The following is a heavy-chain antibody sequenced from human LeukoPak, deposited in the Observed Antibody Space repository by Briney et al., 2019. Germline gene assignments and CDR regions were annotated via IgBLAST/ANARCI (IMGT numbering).Heavy chain of an antibody. J-gene: IGHJ2*01. CDR1: GFTFRTFT. CDR3: ARLRGFGAEYWYFDL. D-gene: IGHD3-10*01. Sequence: GGSLRLSCAASGFTFRTFTMSWVRQAPGKGLEWLSYISPSSSTSYYADSVKGRFTISRDNANNSLYLQMNSVRDGDTAVYYCARLRGFGAEYWYFDLRGRGTLVTVPS. CDR2: ISPSSSTS. V-gene: IGHV3-48*02.